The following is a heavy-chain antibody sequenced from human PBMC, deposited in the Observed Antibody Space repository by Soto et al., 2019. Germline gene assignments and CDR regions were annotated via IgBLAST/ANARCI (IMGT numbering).Heavy chain of an antibody. CDR2: FDPEDGET. CDR1: GYTLTELS. D-gene: IGHD2-21*02. V-gene: IGHV1-24*01. J-gene: IGHJ4*02. CDR3: ATGIVVVTALDY. Sequence: GASVKVSCKVSGYTLTELSMHWVRQAPGKGLEWMGGFDPEDGETIYAQKFQGRVTMTEDTSTDTAYVELSSLRSEDTAVYYCATGIVVVTALDYWGQGTLVTVSS.